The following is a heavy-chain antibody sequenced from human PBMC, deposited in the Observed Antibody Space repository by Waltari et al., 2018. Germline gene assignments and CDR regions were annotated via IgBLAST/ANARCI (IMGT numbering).Heavy chain of an antibody. V-gene: IGHV3-9*01. J-gene: IGHJ4*02. CDR3: ARVAIFGVVNFDY. CDR1: GFTFDDYA. Sequence: EVQLVESGGGLVQPGRSLRLSCAASGFTFDDYAMHWVRQAPGKGLEWVSGISWNSGSIGYADSVKGRFTISRDNAKNSLYLQMNSLRAEDTAVYYCARVAIFGVVNFDYWGQGTLVTVSS. D-gene: IGHD3-3*01. CDR2: ISWNSGSI.